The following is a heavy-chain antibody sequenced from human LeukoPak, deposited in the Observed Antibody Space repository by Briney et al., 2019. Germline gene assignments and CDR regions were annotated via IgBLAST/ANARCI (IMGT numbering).Heavy chain of an antibody. V-gene: IGHV4-59*01. CDR3: ARARYYDFWSVSEYYFDD. D-gene: IGHD3-3*01. J-gene: IGHJ4*02. CDR1: GGSISSYY. CDR2: IYDSGST. Sequence: SETLSLTCTVSGGSISSYYWNWIRQPPGKGLEWIGYIYDSGSTNYNPSLKSRVTISVDTSKNQFSLKLNSVTAADTAVYYCARARYYDFWSVSEYYFDDWGQGTLVTVSS.